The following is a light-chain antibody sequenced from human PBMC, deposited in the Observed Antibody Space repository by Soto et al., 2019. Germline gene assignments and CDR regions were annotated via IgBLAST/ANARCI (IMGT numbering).Light chain of an antibody. V-gene: IGLV2-14*01. CDR3: TSYTSISLYV. J-gene: IGLJ1*01. CDR1: SSDVGGYNY. Sequence: QSVLTQHASVSGSPGQSITISCTGTSSDVGGYNYVSWYQQHPGKAPKLMIYEVSNRPSGVSNRFSGSKSGNTASLTISGLQAVDEADYYCTSYTSISLYVFGTGTKV. CDR2: EVS.